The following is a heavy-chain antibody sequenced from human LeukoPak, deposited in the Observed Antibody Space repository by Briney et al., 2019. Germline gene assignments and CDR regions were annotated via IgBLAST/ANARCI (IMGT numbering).Heavy chain of an antibody. CDR2: IKEDGSVK. V-gene: IGHV3-7*03. CDR1: EFTFSSYW. Sequence: GGSLRLSCAASEFTFSSYWMGWVRQAPGKGLEWVANIKEDGSVKYYVDSVKGRFTISRDNAKNSLYLQMNSLRVDDTAVYYCARDRGRYYDSRGFYWGYYFDSWGQGILVTVST. J-gene: IGHJ4*02. D-gene: IGHD3-22*01. CDR3: ARDRGRYYDSRGFYWGYYFDS.